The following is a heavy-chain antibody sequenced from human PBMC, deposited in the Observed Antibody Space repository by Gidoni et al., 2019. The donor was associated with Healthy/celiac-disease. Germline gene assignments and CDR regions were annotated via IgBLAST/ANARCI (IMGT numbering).Heavy chain of an antibody. CDR2: IWYDGSNK. CDR3: ARDGVDYGDYAVEGGMDV. Sequence: QVQLVESGGGVVQPGRSLRLSCAASGFTFSSYGMHWVRQAPGKGLEWVAVIWYDGSNKYYADSVKGRFTISRDNSKNTLYLQMNSLRAEDTAVYYCARDGVDYGDYAVEGGMDVWGQGTTVTVSS. J-gene: IGHJ6*02. CDR1: GFTFSSYG. V-gene: IGHV3-33*01. D-gene: IGHD4-17*01.